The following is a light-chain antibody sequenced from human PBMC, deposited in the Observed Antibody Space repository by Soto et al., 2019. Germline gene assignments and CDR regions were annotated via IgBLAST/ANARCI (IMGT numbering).Light chain of an antibody. CDR1: QSVSSY. Sequence: EIVLTQPPATLSLSPGERATLSCRASQSVSSYLAWYQQKPGQAPRLLIYDASNRATGIPARFSGSGSGTDFTLTISSLEPEDFAVYYCQQRSNWPRLTFGGGTKV. CDR3: QQRSNWPRLT. V-gene: IGKV3-11*01. CDR2: DAS. J-gene: IGKJ4*01.